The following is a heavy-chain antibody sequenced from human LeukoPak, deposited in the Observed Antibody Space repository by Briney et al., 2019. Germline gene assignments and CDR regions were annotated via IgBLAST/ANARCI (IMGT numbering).Heavy chain of an antibody. CDR1: GFTFSSYA. V-gene: IGHV3-30*04. Sequence: GGSLRVSCAASGFTFSSYAMQWVRQAPGKGLEWVAVISYDGSDKNYADSVKGRFTISRDNSMDTLYLQMNSLRAEDTAVYYCARAVYRSGGYYFDYWGQGILVTVSS. CDR3: ARAVYRSGGYYFDY. J-gene: IGHJ4*02. CDR2: ISYDGSDK. D-gene: IGHD6-19*01.